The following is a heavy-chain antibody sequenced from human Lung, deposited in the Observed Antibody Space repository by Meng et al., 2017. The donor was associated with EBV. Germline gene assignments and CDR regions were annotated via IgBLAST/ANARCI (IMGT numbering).Heavy chain of an antibody. V-gene: IGHV4-34*01. J-gene: IGHJ4*02. CDR1: GRSFSSSY. D-gene: IGHD2-2*01. CDR2: INYSGIT. CDR3: ARGGTSSAPFDY. Sequence: VQIQQPGPGLLKPSETLSLTCGVSGRSFSSSYWSWIRQPPGKGLEWIGQINYSGITNYNPSLKSRVTISVDTSKDQFSLSLNSVTAADTAVYYCARGGTSSAPFDYWGQGTLVTVSS.